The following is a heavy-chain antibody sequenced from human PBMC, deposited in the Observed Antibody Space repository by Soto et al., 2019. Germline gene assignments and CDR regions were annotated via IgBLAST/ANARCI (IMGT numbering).Heavy chain of an antibody. Sequence: GGSLRLSCAASGFTFSLYSMIWVRQAPGKGLEWVSSISSSSSYIYYADSMKGRFTLSRDNAQNSLYLQMNSLRVDDTAVYYCVRARATDSRPDYWGQGTLVTVSS. V-gene: IGHV3-21*01. CDR3: VRARATDSRPDY. D-gene: IGHD3-22*01. CDR1: GFTFSLYS. CDR2: ISSSSSYI. J-gene: IGHJ4*02.